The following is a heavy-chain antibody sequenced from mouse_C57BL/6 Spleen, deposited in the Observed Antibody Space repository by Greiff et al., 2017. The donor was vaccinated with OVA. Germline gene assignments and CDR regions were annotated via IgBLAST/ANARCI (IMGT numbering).Heavy chain of an antibody. CDR2: ISSGGDYI. CDR3: TRGVYYGSSPYYFDY. Sequence: EVKLMESGEGLVKPGGSLKLSCAASGFTFSSYAMSWVRQTPEKRLEWVAYISSGGDYIYYADTVKGRFTISRDNARNTLYLQMSSLKSEDTAMYYCTRGVYYGSSPYYFDYWGQGTTLTVSS. J-gene: IGHJ2*01. V-gene: IGHV5-9-1*02. D-gene: IGHD1-1*01. CDR1: GFTFSSYA.